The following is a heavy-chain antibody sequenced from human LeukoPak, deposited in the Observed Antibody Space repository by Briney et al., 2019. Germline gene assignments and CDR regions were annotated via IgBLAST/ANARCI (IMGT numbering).Heavy chain of an antibody. V-gene: IGHV3-53*01. J-gene: IGHJ4*02. CDR1: GFTVSSNY. D-gene: IGHD5-24*01. CDR2: IYSGGST. Sequence: GGPLRLSCAASGFTVSSNYMSWVRQAPGKGLEWVSVIYSGGSTYYADSVKGRFTISRDNSKNTLYLQMNSLRAEDTAVYYCARAQRWLQFALDYWGQGTLVTVSS. CDR3: ARAQRWLQFALDY.